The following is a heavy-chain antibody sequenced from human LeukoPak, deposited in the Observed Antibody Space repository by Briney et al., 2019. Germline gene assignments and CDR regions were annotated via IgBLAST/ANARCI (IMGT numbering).Heavy chain of an antibody. Sequence: ASVKVPCKASGYTFTSYAMNWVQQAPGQGLEWMGWINTNTGNPTYAQGFTGRFVFSLDTSVSTAYLQISSLKAEDTAVYYCARDWSGWTFDYWGQGTLVTVSS. CDR1: GYTFTSYA. D-gene: IGHD3-3*01. V-gene: IGHV7-4-1*02. CDR2: INTNTGNP. J-gene: IGHJ4*02. CDR3: ARDWSGWTFDY.